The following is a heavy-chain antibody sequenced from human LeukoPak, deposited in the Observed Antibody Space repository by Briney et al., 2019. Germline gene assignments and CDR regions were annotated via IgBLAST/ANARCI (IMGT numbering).Heavy chain of an antibody. Sequence: GGSLRLSCAASGFTFSSYAMSWVRQAPGKGLEWVSAISGSGGSTYHADSVKGRFTISRDNSKNTLYLQMNSLRAEDTAVYYCAKVGFGEFYYYYGMDVWGQGTTVTVSS. D-gene: IGHD3-10*01. J-gene: IGHJ6*02. V-gene: IGHV3-23*01. CDR3: AKVGFGEFYYYYGMDV. CDR1: GFTFSSYA. CDR2: ISGSGGST.